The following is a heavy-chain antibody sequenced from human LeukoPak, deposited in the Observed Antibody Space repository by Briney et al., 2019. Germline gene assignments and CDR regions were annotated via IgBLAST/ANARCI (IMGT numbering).Heavy chain of an antibody. CDR1: GGSINNYY. J-gene: IGHJ4*02. Sequence: SETLSLTCSVSGGSINNYYWTWIRQSPGKGLEWIGYIYYNGSPYYNPSLKSRVSISVDTSENQFSLRLSSVTAADTAVYYCARVGKYYYESNGYAFDYWGLGTLVTVSS. V-gene: IGHV4-59*01. CDR3: ARVGKYYYESNGYAFDY. D-gene: IGHD3-22*01. CDR2: IYYNGSP.